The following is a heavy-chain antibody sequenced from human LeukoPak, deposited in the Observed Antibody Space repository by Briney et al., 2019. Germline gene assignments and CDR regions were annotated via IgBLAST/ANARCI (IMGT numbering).Heavy chain of an antibody. CDR3: ARETHDPTMVRGVVDY. CDR1: GGSISSNDYY. Sequence: SETLSLTCTVSGGSISSNDYYWSWIRQPPGKGLEWIGYIYYSGSTYYNPSLKSRLTISADTSKNQFSLKLRSVTAADTAVYYCARETHDPTMVRGVVDYWGRGTLVTVSS. V-gene: IGHV4-30-4*01. J-gene: IGHJ4*02. D-gene: IGHD3-10*01. CDR2: IYYSGST.